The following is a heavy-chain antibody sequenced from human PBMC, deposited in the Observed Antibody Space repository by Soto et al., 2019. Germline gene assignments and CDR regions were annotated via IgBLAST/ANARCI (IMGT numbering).Heavy chain of an antibody. CDR2: IYSGGST. V-gene: IGHV3-53*04. CDR1: GFTVSSNY. D-gene: IGHD7-27*01. CDR3: ARDLFTGDLDY. Sequence: GGSLRLSCAASGFTVSSNYMSWVRQAPGKGLEWVSVIYSGGSTYYADSAKGRFTISRHNSKNTLYLQMNSLRAEDTAVYYCARDLFTGDLDYWGQGTLVTVSS. J-gene: IGHJ4*02.